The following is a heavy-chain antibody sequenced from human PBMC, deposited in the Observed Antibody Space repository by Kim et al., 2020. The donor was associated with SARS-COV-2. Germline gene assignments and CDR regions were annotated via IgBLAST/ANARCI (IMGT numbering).Heavy chain of an antibody. V-gene: IGHV1-46*01. CDR2: INPSGGST. CDR1: GYTFTSYY. Sequence: ASVKVSCKASGYTFTSYYMHWMRQAPGQGLEWMGIINPSGGSTSYAQKFQGRVTMTRDTSTSTVYMELSSLRSEDTAVYYCARHPYPGATIAPFDYWGQGTLVTVSS. J-gene: IGHJ4*02. CDR3: ARHPYPGATIAPFDY. D-gene: IGHD5-12*01.